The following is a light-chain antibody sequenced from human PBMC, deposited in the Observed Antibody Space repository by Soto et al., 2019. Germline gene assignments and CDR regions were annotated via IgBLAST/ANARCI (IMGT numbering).Light chain of an antibody. Sequence: QSALTQPASVSGSPGRSITISCTGTSSDVGGYHYVSWYQQHPGKAPKLMIYEVSNRPSGVSNRFSGSKSGNTASLTISGLQAEDEADYSCSSYTSSSTVIFGGGTKLTVL. J-gene: IGLJ2*01. CDR3: SSYTSSSTVI. CDR1: SSDVGGYHY. V-gene: IGLV2-14*01. CDR2: EVS.